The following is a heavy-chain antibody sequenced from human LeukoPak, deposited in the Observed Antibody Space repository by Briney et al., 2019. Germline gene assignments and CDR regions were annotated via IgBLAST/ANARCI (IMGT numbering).Heavy chain of an antibody. CDR1: GYIFTSYW. CDR2: INPDGGST. D-gene: IGHD6-13*01. J-gene: IGHJ4*02. CDR3: ARAPRNSSTMLDY. Sequence: ASVKVSCKGSGYIFTSYWIQWVRQAPGQGLEWMGLINPDGGSTAYAHRFQGRVTMTRDTSTSTVYMDLSSLRSEDTAMYYCARAPRNSSTMLDYWGQGTLVTVSS. V-gene: IGHV1-46*01.